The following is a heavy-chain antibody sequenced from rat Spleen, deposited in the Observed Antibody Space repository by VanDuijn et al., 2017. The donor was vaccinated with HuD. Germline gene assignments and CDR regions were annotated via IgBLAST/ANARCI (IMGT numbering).Heavy chain of an antibody. CDR3: TRESPYKKGFDY. CDR2: IWGDGST. D-gene: IGHD1-4*01. J-gene: IGHJ2*01. CDR1: GFSLISNS. Sequence: QVQLKESGPGLVQPSQTLSLTCTVSGFSLISNSLHWVRQPPGKGLEWMGGIWGDGSTNYNSALKSRLSISRDTSKSQLFLKMNSLQTDDTGTYYCTRESPYKKGFDYWGQGVMVTVSS. V-gene: IGHV2-1*01.